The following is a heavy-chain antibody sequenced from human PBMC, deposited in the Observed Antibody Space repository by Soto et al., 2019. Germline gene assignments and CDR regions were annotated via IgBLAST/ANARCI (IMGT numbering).Heavy chain of an antibody. CDR1: GGSISSYY. J-gene: IGHJ4*02. V-gene: IGHV4-59*01. D-gene: IGHD5-18*01. CDR2: IYYSGST. Sequence: PWETLSLTCTVSGGSISSYYWSWIRQPPGKGLEWIGYIYYSGSTNYNPSLKSRVTISVDTSKNQFSLKLTSVTAADTAVYYCARGDTYFDYWGQGTLVTVSS. CDR3: ARGDTYFDY.